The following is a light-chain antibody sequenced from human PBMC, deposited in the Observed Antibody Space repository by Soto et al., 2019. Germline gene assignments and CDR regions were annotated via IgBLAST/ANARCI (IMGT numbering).Light chain of an antibody. CDR1: NSNIGSKT. Sequence: QSVVTQPPSASGTPGQTVTISCSGSNSNIGSKTVNWYQQLPGTAPKLLIYSNNQRPSGVPDRFSGSKSGTSASLAISGLQSEDEADYYCAAWDDSLNGWVFGGGTKLTVL. J-gene: IGLJ3*02. CDR2: SNN. CDR3: AAWDDSLNGWV. V-gene: IGLV1-44*01.